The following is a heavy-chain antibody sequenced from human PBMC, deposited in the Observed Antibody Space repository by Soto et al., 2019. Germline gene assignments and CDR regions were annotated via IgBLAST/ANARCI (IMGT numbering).Heavy chain of an antibody. CDR2: IYYSGST. Sequence: PSETLSLTCTVSGGSISSSSYYWGWIRQPPGKGLEWIGSIYYSGSTYYNPSLKSRVTISVDTSKNQFSLKLSSVTAADTAVYYCAYRQGCTNGVSDCDDYWGQGTLVTVYS. V-gene: IGHV4-39*01. CDR1: GGSISSSSYY. D-gene: IGHD2-8*01. CDR3: AYRQGCTNGVSDCDDY. J-gene: IGHJ4*02.